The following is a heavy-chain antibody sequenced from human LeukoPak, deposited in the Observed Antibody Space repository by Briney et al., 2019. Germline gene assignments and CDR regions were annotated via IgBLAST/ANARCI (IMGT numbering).Heavy chain of an antibody. CDR1: GYTFTGYY. D-gene: IGHD6-13*01. Sequence: ASVTVSCKASGYTFTGYYMHWVRQAPGQGLEWMGWINPNSGGTNYAQKSQGWVTMTRDTSISTAYMELSRLRSDDTAVYYCARAWAIAAAGTLDADFDYWGQGTLVTVSS. J-gene: IGHJ4*02. CDR2: INPNSGGT. CDR3: ARAWAIAAAGTLDADFDY. V-gene: IGHV1-2*04.